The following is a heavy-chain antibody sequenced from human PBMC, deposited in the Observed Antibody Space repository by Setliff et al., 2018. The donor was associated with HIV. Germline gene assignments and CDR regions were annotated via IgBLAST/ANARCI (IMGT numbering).Heavy chain of an antibody. V-gene: IGHV4-59*08. CDR1: SGSMTGHY. J-gene: IGHJ4*02. D-gene: IGHD6-19*01. CDR3: ARQFRYPNRAVAGVDY. CDR2: LHSLGSSRVSDTP. Sequence: SETLSLTCSVSSGSMTGHYWTWVRQPPGKGLEWIGYLHSLGSSRVSDTPNYSPSLKSRITISLDTSKRQFSLTMTSVTAADTAIYFCARQFRYPNRAVAGVDYWGQGTLVTVSS.